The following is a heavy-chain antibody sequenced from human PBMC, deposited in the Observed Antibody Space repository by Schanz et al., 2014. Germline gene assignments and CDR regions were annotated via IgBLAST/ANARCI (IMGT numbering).Heavy chain of an antibody. CDR1: GYPFTSSC. V-gene: IGHV1-18*01. CDR3: ALGRCDHGQDGEHTIKDDS. Sequence: KVSCKASGYPFTSSCISWLRPAPGQGLEWMGCISGYNGNSNYAQKLQGRVTMTTDTSSSTDYRELRSLPADPTLVHYSALGRCDHGQDGEHTIKDDS. D-gene: IGHD3-10*01. J-gene: IGHJ5*01. CDR2: ISGYNGNS.